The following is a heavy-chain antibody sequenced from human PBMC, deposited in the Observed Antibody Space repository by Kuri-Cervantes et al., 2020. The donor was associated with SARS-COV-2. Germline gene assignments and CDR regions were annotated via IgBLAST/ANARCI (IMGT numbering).Heavy chain of an antibody. CDR3: ARESPLLDAFDI. J-gene: IGHJ3*02. CDR2: ISYDGSNK. CDR1: GFTFSSYA. Sequence: GGSRLSCAASGFTFSSYAMHWVRQAPGKGLEWVAVISYDGSNKYYADSVKGRFTISRDNSKNTLYLQMNSLRAEDTAVYYCARESPLLDAFDIWGQGTMVTVSS. V-gene: IGHV3-30-3*01.